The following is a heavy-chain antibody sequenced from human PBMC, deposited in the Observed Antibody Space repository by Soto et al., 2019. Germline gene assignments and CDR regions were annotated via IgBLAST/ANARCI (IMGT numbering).Heavy chain of an antibody. J-gene: IGHJ4*02. V-gene: IGHV1-69*01. CDR1: GGLFSSYP. D-gene: IGHD3-22*01. CDR3: ARGGSGYTWFNEF. CDR2: IIPVFQTA. Sequence: EQLVQSGAAVKKPGSSVKVSCKASGGLFSSYPISWVRQVPGQGLEWMGGIIPVFQTAYYTQRFQGRVTITADESTTTAYMELSSLRSEDTAIYYCARGGSGYTWFNEFWGQVTLVTVSS.